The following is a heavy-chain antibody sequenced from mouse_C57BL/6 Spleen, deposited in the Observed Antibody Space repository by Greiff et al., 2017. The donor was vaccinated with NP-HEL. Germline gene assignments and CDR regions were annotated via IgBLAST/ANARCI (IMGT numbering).Heavy chain of an antibody. CDR1: GYTFTDYE. D-gene: IGHD1-1*01. J-gene: IGHJ1*03. V-gene: IGHV1-15*01. Sequence: VQLQQSGAELVRPGASVTLSCKASGYTFTDYEMHWVKQTPVHGLEWIGAIDPETGGTAYNQKFKCKAILTADKSSSTAYMQLRSLTSEDSDVYYCTRWVLRWYFDVWGTGTTRTVSS. CDR3: TRWVLRWYFDV. CDR2: IDPETGGT.